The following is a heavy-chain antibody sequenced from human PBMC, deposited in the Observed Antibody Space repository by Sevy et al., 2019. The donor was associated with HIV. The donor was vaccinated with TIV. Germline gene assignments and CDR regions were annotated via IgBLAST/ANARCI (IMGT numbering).Heavy chain of an antibody. V-gene: IGHV4-38-2*02. CDR2: IYYRGDT. Sequence: SETLSLTCTVSGYSISSGYWWDWFRRPPGKGLQWIGAIYYRGDTHYNPSLKSRVTISRDTSKNQFSLNLASMTAADTAVYYCASHDWGREDYWGQGALVTVSS. CDR3: ASHDWGREDY. CDR1: GYSISSGYW. D-gene: IGHD7-27*01. J-gene: IGHJ4*02.